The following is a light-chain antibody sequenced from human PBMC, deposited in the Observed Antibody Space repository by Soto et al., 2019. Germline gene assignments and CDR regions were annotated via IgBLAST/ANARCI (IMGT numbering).Light chain of an antibody. CDR3: QQYNNYSWT. V-gene: IGKV1-5*03. CDR1: QSISSW. J-gene: IGKJ1*01. Sequence: DIQMTQSPSTLSASVGDRVTITCRASQSISSWLAWYQQKAGKAPKLLIYKASSLESGVPSRFSGSGSGTEFTLTISSLQPDDFATYYCQQYNNYSWTFGQGTKVEIK. CDR2: KAS.